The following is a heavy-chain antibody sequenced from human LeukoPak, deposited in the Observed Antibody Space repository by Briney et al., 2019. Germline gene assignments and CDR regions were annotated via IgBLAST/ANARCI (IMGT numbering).Heavy chain of an antibody. Sequence: GSLRLSCAASGFTFSDYYMSWIRQAPGKGLEWIGRIYNGGTPDYNPSLKSRVTMSLDTSNNQFSLKVTSVTAADTAVYYCAREEGAVPGTGYYHDCWGQGTLVTVSS. CDR3: AREEGAVPGTGYYHDC. CDR1: GFTFSDYY. D-gene: IGHD6-19*01. J-gene: IGHJ4*02. CDR2: IYNGGTP. V-gene: IGHV4-4*07.